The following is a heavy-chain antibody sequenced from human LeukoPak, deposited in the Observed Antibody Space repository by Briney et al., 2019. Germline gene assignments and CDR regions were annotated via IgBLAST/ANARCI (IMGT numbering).Heavy chain of an antibody. CDR1: GFTVSRNY. CDR2: IYSGGST. J-gene: IGHJ4*02. D-gene: IGHD7-27*01. V-gene: IGHV3-66*01. Sequence: PGGSLRLSCAASGFTVSRNYMSWVRQAPGKGLEWVSVIYSGGSTYADSVKGRFTISRDNSKNTLYLQMNSLRAEDTAVYYCAKAQELGNYEFFLFDYWGQGALVTVSS. CDR3: AKAQELGNYEFFLFDY.